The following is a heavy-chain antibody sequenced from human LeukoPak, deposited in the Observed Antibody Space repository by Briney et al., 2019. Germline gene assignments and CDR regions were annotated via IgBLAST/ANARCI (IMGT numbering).Heavy chain of an antibody. CDR2: INHSGST. CDR3: ARAKIVAAGQGPAQYYMDV. CDR1: GGSFSGYY. Sequence: PSETLSLTCAVYGGSFSGYYWSWIRQPPGKGLEWIGEINHSGSTNYNPSLKSRVTISVDTSKNQFSLKLSSVTAADTAVYYCARAKIVAAGQGPAQYYMDVWGKGTTVTVSS. V-gene: IGHV4-34*01. D-gene: IGHD6-13*01. J-gene: IGHJ6*03.